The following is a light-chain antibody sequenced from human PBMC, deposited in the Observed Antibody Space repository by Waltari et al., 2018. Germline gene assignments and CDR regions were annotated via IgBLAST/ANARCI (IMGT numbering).Light chain of an antibody. CDR2: KNN. CDR3: AAWDDSLSGLV. V-gene: IGLV1-47*01. J-gene: IGLJ3*02. Sequence: QSVLTQPPSASGTPGQKVNISCNGSSSNIGSNYVYWYKQLHGTAPKLLILKNNQRPSGFPDRFSDSKSGTSASLAINGLRSEDEADYYCAAWDDSLSGLVLGGGTKVTVL. CDR1: SSNIGSNY.